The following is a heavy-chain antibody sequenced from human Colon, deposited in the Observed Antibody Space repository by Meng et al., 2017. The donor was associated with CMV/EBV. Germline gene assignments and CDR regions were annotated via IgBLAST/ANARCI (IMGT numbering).Heavy chain of an antibody. D-gene: IGHD6-6*01. V-gene: IGHV1-18*01. CDR1: GYVFDLYG. Sequence: QVPLLQSGAELKKPGASVKVSWKTSGYVFDLYGISWVRQAPGQGLEWMGWISADKRYTSYAQNLQGRVTMTTDASTSTAYMELRGLRSNDTAVYYCARVYEYSSSWGSDYWGQGTLVTVSS. CDR3: ARVYEYSSSWGSDY. J-gene: IGHJ4*02. CDR2: ISADKRYT.